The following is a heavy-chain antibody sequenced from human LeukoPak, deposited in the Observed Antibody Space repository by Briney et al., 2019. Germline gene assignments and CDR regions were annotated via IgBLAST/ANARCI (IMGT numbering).Heavy chain of an antibody. CDR3: ARDPGDYAFDI. Sequence: PGGSLRLSCAASGFTFSSYSMNWVRQAPGKGLEWVSYIRSSSSTTYYADSVKGRFTISRDNAKNSLYLQMNSLRVEDTALYYCARDPGDYAFDIWGQGTMVTVSS. CDR1: GFTFSSYS. V-gene: IGHV3-48*01. D-gene: IGHD7-27*01. CDR2: IRSSSSTT. J-gene: IGHJ3*02.